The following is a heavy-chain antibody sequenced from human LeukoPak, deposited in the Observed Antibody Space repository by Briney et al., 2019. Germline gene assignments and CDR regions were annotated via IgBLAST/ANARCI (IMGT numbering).Heavy chain of an antibody. V-gene: IGHV3-64*01. CDR3: ARDCRGSYPIYYFDY. Sequence: GGSLRLSCAASGFTFSSYAMHWVRQAPGKGLECVSAISSNGGSTYYANSVKGRFTISRDNSKNTLYLQMGSLRAEDMAVYYCARDCRGSYPIYYFDYWGQGTLFTVSS. CDR1: GFTFSSYA. D-gene: IGHD1-26*01. CDR2: ISSNGGST. J-gene: IGHJ4*02.